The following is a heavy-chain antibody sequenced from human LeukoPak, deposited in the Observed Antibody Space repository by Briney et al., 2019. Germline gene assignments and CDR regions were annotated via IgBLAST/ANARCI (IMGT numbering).Heavy chain of an antibody. CDR3: ARHGSFNYGFLWDY. J-gene: IGHJ4*02. CDR2: IIPIFGTA. D-gene: IGHD3-10*01. V-gene: IGHV1-69*06. CDR1: GGTFSSYA. Sequence: SVKVSCKASGGTFSSYAISWVRQAPGQGLEWMGGIIPIFGTANYAQKFQGRVTITADKSTSTAYMELSSLRSEDTAVYYCARHGSFNYGFLWDYWGQGTLVTVSS.